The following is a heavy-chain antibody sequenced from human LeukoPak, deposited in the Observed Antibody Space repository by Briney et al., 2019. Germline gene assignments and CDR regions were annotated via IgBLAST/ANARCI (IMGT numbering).Heavy chain of an antibody. J-gene: IGHJ4*02. CDR3: ARHGGGSSSPLRAFDY. Sequence: SETLSLTCAVYGESFSAYYWNWIRQAPGKTLEWIGEIHHSGSTNYNPSLKSRVNILIDPSKKQFSLKLSSVTAADTAVYYCARHGGGSSSPLRAFDYWGQGTLVTVSS. CDR2: IHHSGST. V-gene: IGHV4-34*01. CDR1: GESFSAYY. D-gene: IGHD6-13*01.